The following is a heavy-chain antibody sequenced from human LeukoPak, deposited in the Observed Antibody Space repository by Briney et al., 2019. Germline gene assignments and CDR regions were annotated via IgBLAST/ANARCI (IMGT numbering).Heavy chain of an antibody. J-gene: IGHJ4*02. CDR3: ARESWVVGELRDMR. D-gene: IGHD3-10*01. CDR1: GGSIGTYF. Sequence: SGTLSLTCTVSGGSIGTYFWSWTREPPGKGLECVGYIYYTGSTSYNPSLKSRVTISVDTSRNQISLMLNSVTAADTAVYYCARESWVVGELRDMRWGQGTLVTVSS. CDR2: IYYTGST. V-gene: IGHV4-59*01.